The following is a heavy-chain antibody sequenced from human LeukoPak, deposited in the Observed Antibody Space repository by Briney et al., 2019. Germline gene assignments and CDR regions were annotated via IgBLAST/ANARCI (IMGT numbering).Heavy chain of an antibody. J-gene: IGHJ3*02. V-gene: IGHV4-39*07. CDR1: GGSFGSNNYY. CDR2: IYYDGST. D-gene: IGHD1-7*01. CDR3: ARDTGNYPHVAFDI. Sequence: SETLSLTCTVSGGSFGSNNYYWGWIRQPPGKGLEWIGNIYYDGSTYYNPSLESRVTISVDTSKNQFSLKLSSVTAADTAVYYCARDTGNYPHVAFDIWGQGTMVTVSS.